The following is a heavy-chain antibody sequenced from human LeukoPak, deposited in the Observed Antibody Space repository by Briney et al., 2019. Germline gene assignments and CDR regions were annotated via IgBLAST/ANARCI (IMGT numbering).Heavy chain of an antibody. Sequence: PSETLSLTCAVYGGSFSGYYWSWIRQPPGKGLEWIGEINHSGSTNYNPSLKSRVTISVDTSKNQFSLKLSSVTAADTAVYYCARVTDSPYYYGSGRVHAFVFWGSRYHYYMDVWGKGTTVTVSS. D-gene: IGHD3-10*01. CDR2: INHSGST. CDR3: ARVTDSPYYYGSGRVHAFVFWGSRYHYYMDV. V-gene: IGHV4-34*01. CDR1: GGSFSGYY. J-gene: IGHJ6*03.